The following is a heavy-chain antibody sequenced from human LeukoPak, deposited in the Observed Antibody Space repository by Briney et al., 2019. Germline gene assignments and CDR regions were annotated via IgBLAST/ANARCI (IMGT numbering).Heavy chain of an antibody. Sequence: SVKVSCKASGGTFSSYAISWVRQAPGQGLEWMGGIIPIFGTANYAQKFQGRVTITADESTSTAYMELSSLRSEDTAVYYCARLENYYDSSGYNGYWGQGTLVTVSS. D-gene: IGHD3-22*01. J-gene: IGHJ4*02. CDR1: GGTFSSYA. CDR2: IIPIFGTA. V-gene: IGHV1-69*13. CDR3: ARLENYYDSSGYNGY.